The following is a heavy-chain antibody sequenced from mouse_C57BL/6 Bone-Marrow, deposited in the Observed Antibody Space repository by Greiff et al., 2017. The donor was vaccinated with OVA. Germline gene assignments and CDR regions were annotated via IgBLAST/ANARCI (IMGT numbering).Heavy chain of an antibody. CDR3: ARGDYYGSSHWYFDV. CDR2: IYPGDGDT. CDR1: GYAFSSSW. J-gene: IGHJ1*03. Sequence: VKLMESGPELVKPGASVKISCKASGYAFSSSWMNWVKQRPGKGLEWIGRIYPGDGDTNYNGKFKGKATLTAYKSSSTAYMQLSSLTSEDSAVYFCARGDYYGSSHWYFDVWGTGTTVTVSS. D-gene: IGHD1-1*01. V-gene: IGHV1-82*01.